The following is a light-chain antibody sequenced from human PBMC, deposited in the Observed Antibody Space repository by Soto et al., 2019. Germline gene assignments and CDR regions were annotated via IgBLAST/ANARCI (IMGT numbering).Light chain of an antibody. J-gene: IGKJ4*01. CDR3: QQTYSIPPLT. V-gene: IGKV1-39*01. Sequence: DFQLTQSPSSLSASVGDRVTITCRSSQSVTTYLNWYQQKPGKAPKLLIYVASVLQTGVPSRFSGSGSGTNFSLTINRLQPEDFATYFCQQTYSIPPLTFGGGTRVEIK. CDR1: QSVTTY. CDR2: VAS.